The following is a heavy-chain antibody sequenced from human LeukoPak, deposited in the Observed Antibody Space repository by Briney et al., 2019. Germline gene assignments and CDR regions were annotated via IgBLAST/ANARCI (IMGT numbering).Heavy chain of an antibody. CDR2: IYYDGST. CDR1: GGSISSYY. V-gene: IGHV4-4*08. D-gene: IGHD3-22*01. J-gene: IGHJ4*02. Sequence: SSETLSLTCTVSGGSISSYYWSWIRQSPGKGLEWIGYIYYDGSTYYNPSLKSRVTISVDTSKNQFSLKLSSVTAADTAVYYCARDYDSSGPDYWGQGTLVTVSS. CDR3: ARDYDSSGPDY.